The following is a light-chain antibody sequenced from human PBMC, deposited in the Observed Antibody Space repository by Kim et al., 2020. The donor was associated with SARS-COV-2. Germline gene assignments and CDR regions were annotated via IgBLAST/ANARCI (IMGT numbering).Light chain of an antibody. Sequence: GQSITISCTGTSSDVGGYNYVSWYQQHPGKAPKLMIYDVSKRPSGVSNRFSGSKSGNTASLTIYGLQAEDEADYYCSSYTSSSTYVFGTRTKVTVL. CDR3: SSYTSSSTYV. V-gene: IGLV2-14*04. CDR1: SSDVGGYNY. J-gene: IGLJ1*01. CDR2: DVS.